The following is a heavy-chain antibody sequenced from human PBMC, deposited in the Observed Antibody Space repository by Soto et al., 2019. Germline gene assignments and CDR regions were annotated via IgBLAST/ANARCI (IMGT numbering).Heavy chain of an antibody. J-gene: IGHJ4*02. D-gene: IGHD3-10*01. CDR2: IYYLGST. Sequence: SETLSLTCSVSGGSMSEYFWSWIRQSPGKGLGWIGYIYYLGSTDYTPSLTSRVTISVDPSKRQFSLRLTSVTAADTAVYYCARDGYDGSGSPYPAYWGPGTQVTVSS. CDR3: ARDGYDGSGSPYPAY. V-gene: IGHV4-59*01. CDR1: GGSMSEYF.